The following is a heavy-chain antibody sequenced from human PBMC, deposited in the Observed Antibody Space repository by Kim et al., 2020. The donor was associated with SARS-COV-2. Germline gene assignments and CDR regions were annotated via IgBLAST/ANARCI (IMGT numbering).Heavy chain of an antibody. V-gene: IGHV3-7*03. CDR1: GFTFSSYW. D-gene: IGHD2-2*01. Sequence: GGSLRLSCAASGFTFSSYWMSWVRQAPGKGLEWVANIKQDGSEKYYVDSVKGRFTISRDNAKNSLYLQMNSLRAEDTAVYYCAREGEGYDPPKDYWGQGTLVTVSS. CDR2: IKQDGSEK. CDR3: AREGEGYDPPKDY. J-gene: IGHJ4*02.